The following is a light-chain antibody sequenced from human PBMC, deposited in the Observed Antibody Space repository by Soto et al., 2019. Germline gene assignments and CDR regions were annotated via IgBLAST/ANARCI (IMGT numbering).Light chain of an antibody. CDR2: AAS. J-gene: IGKJ1*01. V-gene: IGKV1-27*01. CDR3: QKYISAPWT. Sequence: DIQMTQSPSSLSASIGDRVTITCRASQAISNYVAWYQQRPGKVPNLLIYAASILHSGVPSRFTGGGSGTDFTLTISSLQPEDVATYYCQKYISAPWTFGQGTKVEIK. CDR1: QAISNY.